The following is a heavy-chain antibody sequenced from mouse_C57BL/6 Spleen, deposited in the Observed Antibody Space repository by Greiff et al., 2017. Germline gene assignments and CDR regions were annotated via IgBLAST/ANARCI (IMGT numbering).Heavy chain of an antibody. D-gene: IGHD2-14*01. V-gene: IGHV1-80*01. Sequence: VQLQQSGAELVKPGASVKISCKASGYAFSSYWMNWVKQRPGKGLEWIGQIYPGDGDTNYNGKFKGKATLTADKSSSTAYMQLSSLTSEDSAVYFCASGDVRLDWYFDVWGTGTTVTVSS. CDR2: IYPGDGDT. CDR1: GYAFSSYW. CDR3: ASGDVRLDWYFDV. J-gene: IGHJ1*03.